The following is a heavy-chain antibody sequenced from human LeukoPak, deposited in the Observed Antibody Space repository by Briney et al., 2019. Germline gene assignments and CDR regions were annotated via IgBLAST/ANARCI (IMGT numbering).Heavy chain of an antibody. Sequence: PGGSLRLSCAASGFTFSSYSMTWVRQAPGKGLEWVSSISSSSSYIYYADSVKGRFTISRDNAKNSLYLQMNSLRAEDTAVYYCAREAYNWNDVAYFDYWGQGTLVTVSS. J-gene: IGHJ4*02. CDR1: GFTFSSYS. CDR3: AREAYNWNDVAYFDY. CDR2: ISSSSSYI. V-gene: IGHV3-21*01. D-gene: IGHD1-20*01.